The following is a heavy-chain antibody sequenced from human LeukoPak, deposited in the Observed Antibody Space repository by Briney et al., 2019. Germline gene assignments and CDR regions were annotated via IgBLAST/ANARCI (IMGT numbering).Heavy chain of an antibody. D-gene: IGHD1-26*01. CDR2: IHYSGST. Sequence: SETLSLTCTVSGGSISSYYWSWIRQPPGKGLEWIGYIHYSGSTNYNPSLKSRVTISVDTSKNQFSLKLSSVTAADTAVYYCARRGRGSPPYAFDIWGQGTMVTVSS. V-gene: IGHV4-59*08. CDR1: GGSISSYY. CDR3: ARRGRGSPPYAFDI. J-gene: IGHJ3*02.